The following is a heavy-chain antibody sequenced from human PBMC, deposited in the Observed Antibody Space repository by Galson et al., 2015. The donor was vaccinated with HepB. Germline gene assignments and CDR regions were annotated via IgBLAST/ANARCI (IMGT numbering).Heavy chain of an antibody. CDR3: ARVPLGVVPQSANWFDP. D-gene: IGHD3-16*01. J-gene: IGHJ5*02. CDR1: GFTFSSYW. V-gene: IGHV3-74*01. CDR2: INSDGSTT. Sequence: SLRLSCAASGFTFSSYWMHWVRQAPGKGLVWVSRINSDGSTTAYADSVKGRFTISRDNAKNTLYLQMNSRRAEDTAVYYCARVPLGVVPQSANWFDPWGQGTLVTVSS.